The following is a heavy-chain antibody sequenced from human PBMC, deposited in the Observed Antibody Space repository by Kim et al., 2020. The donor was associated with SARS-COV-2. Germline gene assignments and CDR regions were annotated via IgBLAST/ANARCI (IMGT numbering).Heavy chain of an antibody. D-gene: IGHD3-9*01. CDR1: GFTFSSYW. V-gene: IGHV3-74*01. CDR3: ARDVHFDWPLDV. Sequence: GGSLRLSCAASGFTFSSYWMHWVRQAPGKGLVWVSRINSDGSSTSYADSVKGRFTISRDNAKNTLYLQMNSLRAEDMAVYYCARDVHFDWPLDVWGQGTTVTVSS. CDR2: INSDGSST. J-gene: IGHJ6*02.